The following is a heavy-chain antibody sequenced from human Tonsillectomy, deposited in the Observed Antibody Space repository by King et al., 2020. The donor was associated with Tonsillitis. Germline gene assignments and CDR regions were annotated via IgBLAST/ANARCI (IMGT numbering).Heavy chain of an antibody. CDR2: ISYDGSDK. CDR1: EFTFSSYG. CDR3: AKEGAYCGVDCYEGFDY. J-gene: IGHJ4*02. V-gene: IGHV3-30*18. D-gene: IGHD2-21*02. Sequence: HVQLVESGGGVVQPGRSLRLSCAASEFTFSSYGMHWVRQAPGKGLEWVAVISYDGSDKYYADSVKGRFTISRDNSKNTLYLQMNSLKAEDTAVYYCAKEGAYCGVDCYEGFDYWGQGTLITVSS.